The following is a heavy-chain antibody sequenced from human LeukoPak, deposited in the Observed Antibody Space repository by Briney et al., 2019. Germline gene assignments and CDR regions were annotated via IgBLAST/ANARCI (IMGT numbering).Heavy chain of an antibody. J-gene: IGHJ4*02. CDR3: ARGVVGNCSGGSCFHYFDY. D-gene: IGHD2-15*01. CDR2: IIPIFGTA. CDR1: GGTFSSYA. Sequence: ASVKVSCKASGGTFSSYAISWVRQAPGQGLEWMGRIIPIFGTANYAQKFQGRVTITTDESTSTAYMELSSLRSEDTAVYYCARGVVGNCSGGSCFHYFDYWGQGTLVTVSS. V-gene: IGHV1-69*05.